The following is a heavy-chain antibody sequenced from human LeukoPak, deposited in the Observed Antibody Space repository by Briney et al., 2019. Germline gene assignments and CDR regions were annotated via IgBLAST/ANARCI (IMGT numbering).Heavy chain of an antibody. CDR2: INHSGST. J-gene: IGHJ6*03. Sequence: SETLSLTCAVYGGSFSGYYWSWIRQPPGKGLEWIGEINHSGSTNYNPSLKSRVTISVDTSKNQFSLKLSSVTAADTAVYYCARGARFGELLNYYYYYYMDVWGKGTTVTISS. CDR3: ARGARFGELLNYYYYYYMDV. V-gene: IGHV4-34*01. D-gene: IGHD3-10*01. CDR1: GGSFSGYY.